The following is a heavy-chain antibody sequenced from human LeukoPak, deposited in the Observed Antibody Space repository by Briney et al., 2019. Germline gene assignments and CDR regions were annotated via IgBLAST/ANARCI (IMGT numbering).Heavy chain of an antibody. CDR2: ISAYNGNT. Sequence: ASVKVSCKASGYTFTSYGISWVRQAPGQGLEWMGWISAYNGNTNYAQKLQGRVTMTTDTSTSTAYMELRSLRSDDTAVYYCARVGLGYRSGGSCYSVNWFDPWGQGTLVTVSS. J-gene: IGHJ5*02. D-gene: IGHD2-15*01. CDR3: ARVGLGYRSGGSCYSVNWFDP. CDR1: GYTFTSYG. V-gene: IGHV1-18*04.